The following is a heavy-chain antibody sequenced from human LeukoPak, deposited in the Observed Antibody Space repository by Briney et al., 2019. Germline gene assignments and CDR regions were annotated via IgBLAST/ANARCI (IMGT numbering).Heavy chain of an antibody. Sequence: ASVKVSCKASGYTFTSYDISWVRQAPGQGLEWMGGIIPIFGTANYAQKFQGRVTITADESTSTAYMELSSLRSEDTAVYYCARDTIFGVVRRFGWFDPWGQGTLVTVSS. CDR3: ARDTIFGVVRRFGWFDP. V-gene: IGHV1-69*13. CDR1: GYTFTSYD. CDR2: IIPIFGTA. J-gene: IGHJ5*02. D-gene: IGHD3-3*01.